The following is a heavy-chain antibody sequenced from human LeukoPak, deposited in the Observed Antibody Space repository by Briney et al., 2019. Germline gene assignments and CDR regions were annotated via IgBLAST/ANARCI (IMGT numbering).Heavy chain of an antibody. CDR2: MYHSGST. J-gene: IGHJ4*02. D-gene: IGHD3-22*01. CDR3: ARSGYYDSSGYFDY. CDR1: GGSFSGYY. Sequence: SETLSLTCAVYGGSFSGYYWSWIRQPPGKGLEWIGSMYHSGSTNYNPSLKSRVTISVDTSKNQFFLKLSSVTAADTAVYYCARSGYYDSSGYFDYWGQGTLVTVSS. V-gene: IGHV4-34*01.